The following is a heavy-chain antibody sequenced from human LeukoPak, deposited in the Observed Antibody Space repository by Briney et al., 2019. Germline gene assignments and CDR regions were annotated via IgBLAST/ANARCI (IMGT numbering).Heavy chain of an antibody. CDR3: AKGLGYFDY. CDR1: GFTFSSYS. V-gene: IGHV3-33*06. CDR2: IWYDGSNK. Sequence: PGGSLRLSCAASGFTFSSYSMNWVRQAPGKGLEWVAVIWYDGSNKYYADSVKGRFTISRDNSKNTLYLQMNSLRAEDTAVYYCAKGLGYFDYWGQGTLVTVSS. J-gene: IGHJ4*02. D-gene: IGHD3-16*01.